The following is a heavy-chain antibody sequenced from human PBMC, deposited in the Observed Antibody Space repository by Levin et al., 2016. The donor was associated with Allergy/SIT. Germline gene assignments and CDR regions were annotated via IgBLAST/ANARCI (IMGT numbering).Heavy chain of an antibody. CDR1: GGSISSYY. D-gene: IGHD3-9*01. CDR3: ARATYDILSY. CDR2: VYYTGGT. V-gene: IGHV4-59*01. J-gene: IGHJ4*02. Sequence: SETLSLTCTVSGGSISSYYWSWIRQAPGKGLEWIGYVYYTGGTNYNPSLSGRVAISVDTSKNQFSLNLRAATAADTGVYYCARATYDILSYWGQGILVTVSS.